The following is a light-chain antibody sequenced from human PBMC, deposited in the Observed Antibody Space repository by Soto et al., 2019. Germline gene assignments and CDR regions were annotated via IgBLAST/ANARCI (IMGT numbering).Light chain of an antibody. CDR2: LGS. Sequence: DILMTQSPLSLPVNPGAPASISCRSSQSLLHRNGYNCLAWYLQKPGQSPQRLIYLGSNRASGVPDRSSGSGSAKDFTLNISRVEAEDVGVYYCRQGLDFRLTFGGGTRVDIK. CDR3: RQGLDFRLT. V-gene: IGKV2-28*01. CDR1: QSLLHRNGYNC. J-gene: IGKJ4*01.